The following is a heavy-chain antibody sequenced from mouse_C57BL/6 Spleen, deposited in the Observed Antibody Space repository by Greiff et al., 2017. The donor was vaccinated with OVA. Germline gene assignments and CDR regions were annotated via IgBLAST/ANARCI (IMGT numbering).Heavy chain of an antibody. CDR3: ARYDYDGPYFDY. CDR1: GYTFTSYW. CDR2: IDPSDSET. Sequence: QVQLQQPGAELVRPGSSVKLSCKASGYTFTSYWMHWVKQRPIQGLEWIGNIDPSDSETHYNQKFKDKATLTVDKSSSTAYMQLSSLTSEDSAVYYCARYDYDGPYFDYWGQGTTLTVSS. D-gene: IGHD2-4*01. J-gene: IGHJ2*01. V-gene: IGHV1-52*01.